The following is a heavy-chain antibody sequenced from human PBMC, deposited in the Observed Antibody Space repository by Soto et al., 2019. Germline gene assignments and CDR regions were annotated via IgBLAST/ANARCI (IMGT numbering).Heavy chain of an antibody. CDR3: ARILAEAGAGFDF. J-gene: IGHJ4*02. CDR1: GYTFISYW. D-gene: IGHD6-19*01. V-gene: IGHV5-51*01. CDR2: IYPGDSDT. Sequence: EVQLVPSGAEVTKPGESLKISCKATGYTFISYWIAWVRQKPAKGLEWMGIIYPGDSDTRYSPSFKGQITISADKSISTAYLQWSSLKASDTAMYYCARILAEAGAGFDFWGEGTVVTVSS.